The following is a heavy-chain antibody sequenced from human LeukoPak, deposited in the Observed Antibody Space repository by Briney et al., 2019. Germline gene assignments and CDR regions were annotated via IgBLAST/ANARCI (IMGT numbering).Heavy chain of an antibody. J-gene: IGHJ4*02. CDR2: INSDGSGT. CDR1: GFTFSSYW. CDR3: ARYNSGTIDY. Sequence: TGGSLTLSCAASGFTFSSYWMHWVRQAPGKGLVWISRINSDGSGTSYADSVKGRFTVSRDNPKNTVYLQMDSLRAEDTGVYYCARYNSGTIDYWGQGTLVTVSS. V-gene: IGHV3-74*01. D-gene: IGHD1-1*01.